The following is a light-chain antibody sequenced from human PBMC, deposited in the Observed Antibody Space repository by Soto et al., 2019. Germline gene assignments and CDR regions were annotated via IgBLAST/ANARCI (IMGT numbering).Light chain of an antibody. J-gene: IGLJ1*01. V-gene: IGLV2-11*01. CDR1: SRDVGGYNY. CDR2: DVN. Sequence: QAVVTQPRSVSGSPGQTVTISCTGTSRDVGGYNYVSWYQQHPGKAPKLMIYDVNKRPSGVPDRFSGSKSGNTASLTISGLQAEDEADYYCCSYAGSHYVFGTGTKLTVL. CDR3: CSYAGSHYV.